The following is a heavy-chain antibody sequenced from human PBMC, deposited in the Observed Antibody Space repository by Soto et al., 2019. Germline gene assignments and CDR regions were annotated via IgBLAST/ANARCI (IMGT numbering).Heavy chain of an antibody. CDR2: IYSGGST. CDR1: GFTVSSNY. CDR3: ARDSSSSYYFDY. J-gene: IGHJ4*02. D-gene: IGHD6-6*01. Sequence: EVQLVETGGGLIQPGGSLRLSCAASGFTVSSNYMSWVRQAPGKGLEWVSVIYSGGSTYYADSVKGRFTISRDNSKNTLYLQMNSLRAEDTAVYYCARDSSSSYYFDYWGQGTLVTVSS. V-gene: IGHV3-53*02.